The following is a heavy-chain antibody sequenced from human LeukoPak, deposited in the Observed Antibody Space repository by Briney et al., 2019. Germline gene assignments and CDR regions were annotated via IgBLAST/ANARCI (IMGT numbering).Heavy chain of an antibody. CDR2: IKRDGSEK. V-gene: IGHV3-7*05. J-gene: IGHJ4*02. D-gene: IGHD3-22*01. CDR1: GFTFSNYA. Sequence: GGSLRLSCATSGFTFSNYALSWVRQAPGKGLEWVANIKRDGSEKYCVDSVKGRFTISRDNAKNSLYLQMNSLRAEDTAVYYCVREPYYYDSSGVFDYWGQGSLVTVSS. CDR3: VREPYYYDSSGVFDY.